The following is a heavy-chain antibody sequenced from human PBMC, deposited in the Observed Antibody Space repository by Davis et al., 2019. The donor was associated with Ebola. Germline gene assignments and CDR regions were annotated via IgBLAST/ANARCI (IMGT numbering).Heavy chain of an antibody. CDR2: IRSKANSYAT. V-gene: IGHV3-73*01. J-gene: IGHJ4*02. D-gene: IGHD4-17*01. CDR3: TATVTTSDY. CDR1: GFTFSGSA. Sequence: GESLKISCAASGFTFSGSAMHWVRQASGKGLEWVGRIRSKANSYATAYAASEKGRFTISRDDSKNTAYLQMNSLKTEDTAVYYCTATVTTSDYWGQGTLVTVSS.